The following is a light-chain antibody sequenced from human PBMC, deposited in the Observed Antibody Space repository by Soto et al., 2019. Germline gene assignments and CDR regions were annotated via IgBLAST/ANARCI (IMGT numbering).Light chain of an antibody. V-gene: IGKV1-5*03. Sequence: DILMTQSPSTLSASVGDRVTITCRASQTISSWLAWYQQKPGKAPKLLIYKASTLKSGVPSRFSGSGSGTEFTLTISRLQPDDVATYYCLQYSSHSWTFGQGTKVDIK. J-gene: IGKJ1*01. CDR3: LQYSSHSWT. CDR2: KAS. CDR1: QTISSW.